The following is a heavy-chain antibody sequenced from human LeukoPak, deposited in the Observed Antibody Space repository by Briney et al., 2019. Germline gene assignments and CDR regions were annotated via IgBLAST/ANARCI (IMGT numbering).Heavy chain of an antibody. CDR2: FDPEDGET. CDR1: GYTLTELS. Sequence: ASVKVSCKVSGYTLTELSMHWVGQAPGKGLEWMGGFDPEDGETIYAQKFQGRVTMTEDTSTDTAYMELSSLRSEETAVYYCATVPGAVTTGFYYFDYWGQGTLVTVSS. J-gene: IGHJ4*02. D-gene: IGHD4-17*01. CDR3: ATVPGAVTTGFYYFDY. V-gene: IGHV1-24*01.